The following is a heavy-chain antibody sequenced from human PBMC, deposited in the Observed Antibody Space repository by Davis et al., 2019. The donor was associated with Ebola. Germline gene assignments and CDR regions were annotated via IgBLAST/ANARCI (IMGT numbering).Heavy chain of an antibody. CDR2: INSNGDRT. Sequence: GESLKISCAASGFTFSSYWMHWVRQAPGKGLDFVATINSNGDRTYYADFVKGRFTISRDNSKNTLYLQMSSLRADDTAIYYCVRDGHCFHHSCYRGSFDYWGQGTLVTVSA. CDR1: GFTFSSYW. J-gene: IGHJ4*02. CDR3: VRDGHCFHHSCYRGSFDY. V-gene: IGHV3-64D*06. D-gene: IGHD2-2*02.